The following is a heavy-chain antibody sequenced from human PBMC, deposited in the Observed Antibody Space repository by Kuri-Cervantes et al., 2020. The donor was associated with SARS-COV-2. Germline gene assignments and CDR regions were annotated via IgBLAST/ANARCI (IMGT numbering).Heavy chain of an antibody. CDR2: IYHSGST. J-gene: IGHJ6*03. CDR1: GYSISSGYY. D-gene: IGHD3-3*01. CDR3: ARDYYDFWSGSVYYYYYMDV. Sequence: SQTLSLTCAVSGYSISSGYYWGWIRQPPGKGLEWIGSIYHSGSTYYNPSLKSRVTISVDTSKNQSSLKLSSVTAADTAVYYCARDYYDFWSGSVYYYYYMDVWGKGTTVTVSS. V-gene: IGHV4-38-2*02.